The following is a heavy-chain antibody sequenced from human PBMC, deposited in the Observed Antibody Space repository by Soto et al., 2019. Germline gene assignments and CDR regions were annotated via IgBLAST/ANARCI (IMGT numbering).Heavy chain of an antibody. D-gene: IGHD2-15*01. CDR2: INPNSGGT. V-gene: IGHV1-2*04. Sequence: QVQLVQSGAEVKKPGASVKVSCKASGYTFTGYYMHWVRQAPGQGLEWMGWINPNSGGTSYAQKFQGWISMTRNLSLSTAYMELCGLRSDDTAVYYCARGRCSGGSCYSRDYYYGMDVWGQGTTVTVSS. J-gene: IGHJ6*02. CDR1: GYTFTGYY. CDR3: ARGRCSGGSCYSRDYYYGMDV.